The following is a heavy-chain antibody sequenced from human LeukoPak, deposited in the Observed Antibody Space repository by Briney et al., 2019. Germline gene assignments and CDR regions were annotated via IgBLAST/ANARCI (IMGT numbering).Heavy chain of an antibody. J-gene: IGHJ4*02. V-gene: IGHV1-2*07. D-gene: IGHD5-12*01. Sequence: ASVKVSCKASGYTFTRYYMHWVRQAPGPGLEWLGWINLDNGGTNYAHKFQGRGTMTRDMSISTDYMELSRLRSDDTAVYYCARDPSNSGYDYLYYFDYWGQGTLVTVSS. CDR2: INLDNGGT. CDR1: GYTFTRYY. CDR3: ARDPSNSGYDYLYYFDY.